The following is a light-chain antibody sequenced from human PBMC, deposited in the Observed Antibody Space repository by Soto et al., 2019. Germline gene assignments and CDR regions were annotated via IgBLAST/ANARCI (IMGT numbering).Light chain of an antibody. Sequence: DIQMTHSPSSLSASLGDRVTITCRASQSISSYLNWYQQKPGKAPKLLIYAASSLQSGVPSRFSGSGSGTDFTLTISSLQPEDFATYYCQQSYSTLITFGQGTRLEIK. CDR2: AAS. CDR1: QSISSY. J-gene: IGKJ5*01. V-gene: IGKV1-39*01. CDR3: QQSYSTLIT.